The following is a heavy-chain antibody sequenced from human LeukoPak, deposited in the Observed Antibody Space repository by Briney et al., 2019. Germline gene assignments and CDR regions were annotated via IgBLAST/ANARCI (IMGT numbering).Heavy chain of an antibody. Sequence: ASVKVSCKASGYNFRSYGFNWARQAPGQGLEWMGWIMDYNGNTKFAQKFQGRITLTTDTSTSTAYKELRSLRSDDTAIYYCARVTLSGVIIRPGMDVWGQGTTVTVSS. V-gene: IGHV1-18*01. CDR3: ARVTLSGVIIRPGMDV. CDR1: GYNFRSYG. CDR2: IMDYNGNT. J-gene: IGHJ6*02. D-gene: IGHD3-10*01.